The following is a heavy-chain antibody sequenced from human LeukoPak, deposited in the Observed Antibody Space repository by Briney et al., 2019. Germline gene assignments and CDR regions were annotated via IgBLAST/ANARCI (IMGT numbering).Heavy chain of an antibody. CDR1: GFTGSNNY. Sequence: GGSLRLSCAASGFTGSNNYMSWVRQAPGKGLEWVSAIHSSGGTYYADSVKGRFTISRDTSKNTLYLQINSLRVEDTAVYYCIVFGDSIHWGQGTLVTVSS. CDR2: IHSSGGT. J-gene: IGHJ4*02. CDR3: IVFGDSIH. D-gene: IGHD4-17*01. V-gene: IGHV3-53*01.